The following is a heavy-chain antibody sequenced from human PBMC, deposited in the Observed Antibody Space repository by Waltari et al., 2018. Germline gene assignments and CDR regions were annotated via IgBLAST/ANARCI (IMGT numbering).Heavy chain of an antibody. CDR1: GSRFSTYW. CDR3: AGHKDNYYTAHNAFDV. V-gene: IGHV5-51*01. CDR2: ILPGDSDT. J-gene: IGHJ3*01. D-gene: IGHD3-3*01. Sequence: VRLVQSRPEVRKPGESLNLSCEASGSRFSTYWIGWVRQTPEKGLEWIGVILPGDSDTRYSPTFQGQVAISVNKSINTAYLQWSSVQASDTALYYCAGHKDNYYTAHNAFDVWGQGTMVTVSS.